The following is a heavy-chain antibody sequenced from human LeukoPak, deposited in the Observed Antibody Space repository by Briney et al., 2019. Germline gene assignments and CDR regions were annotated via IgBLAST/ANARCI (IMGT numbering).Heavy chain of an antibody. Sequence: GESLKISCKVSGYNFASYWIGWVRQMSGKGLEWVGIIHPNDDSTIYSPSFQGQVTIPADKSISTAYLQWSTLKASDTAIYYCARHNNWGFDYWDRGTLVTVSS. V-gene: IGHV5-51*01. CDR2: IHPNDDST. CDR3: ARHNNWGFDY. J-gene: IGHJ4*02. CDR1: GYNFASYW. D-gene: IGHD7-27*01.